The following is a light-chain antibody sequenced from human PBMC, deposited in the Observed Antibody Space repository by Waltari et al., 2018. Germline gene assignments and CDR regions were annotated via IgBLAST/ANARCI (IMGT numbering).Light chain of an antibody. Sequence: DFVLTQSPDSVAVSLGERATIHFKSSQSVLSRSTNQNYLAWYQKKLGQPPRLLIYWASTRESGVPDRFSAGGSGTEFTLTINNLQAEDVAVYYCQQYYGAPLTFGGGTKVEIK. J-gene: IGKJ4*01. CDR3: QQYYGAPLT. CDR1: QSVLSRSTNQNY. V-gene: IGKV4-1*01. CDR2: WAS.